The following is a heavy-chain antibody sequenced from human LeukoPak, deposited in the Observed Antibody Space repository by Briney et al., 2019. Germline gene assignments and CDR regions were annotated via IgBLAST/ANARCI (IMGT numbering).Heavy chain of an antibody. D-gene: IGHD4-23*01. J-gene: IGHJ6*03. V-gene: IGHV4-34*01. CDR1: GGSFSGYY. Sequence: SETLSLTCAVHGGSFSGYYWSWIRQPPGKGLEWIGEINHSGSTNYNPSLKSRVTISVDTSKNQFSLKLSSVTAADTAVYYCARHWAVVTPSGYYYYMDVWGKGTTVTVSS. CDR2: INHSGST. CDR3: ARHWAVVTPSGYYYYMDV.